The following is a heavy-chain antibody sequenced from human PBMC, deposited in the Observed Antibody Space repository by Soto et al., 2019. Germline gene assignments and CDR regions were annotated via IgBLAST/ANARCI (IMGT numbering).Heavy chain of an antibody. CDR2: ISAYNGNT. J-gene: IGHJ6*02. Sequence: SVKVWCKASCYTFTSYGISWVRQAPGQGLEWMGWISAYNGNTNYAQKLQGRVTMTTDTSTSTAYMELRSLRSDDTAVYYCARDRSAAAGLYYYGMDVWGQGTTVTVSS. CDR1: CYTFTSYG. D-gene: IGHD6-13*01. CDR3: ARDRSAAAGLYYYGMDV. V-gene: IGHV1-18*01.